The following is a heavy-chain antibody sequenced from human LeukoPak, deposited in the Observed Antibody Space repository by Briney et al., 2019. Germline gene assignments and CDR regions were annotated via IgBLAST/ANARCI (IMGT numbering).Heavy chain of an antibody. D-gene: IGHD5-24*01. CDR3: AKCRKTGWLQMND. CDR2: ISSSSSTI. V-gene: IGHV3-48*02. J-gene: IGHJ4*02. CDR1: GFTFSSYS. Sequence: GGSLRLSCAASGFTFSSYSMNWVRQAPGKGLEWVSYISSSSSTIYYADPVKGRFTISRDNSKNTLYLQMNSLRDDDTAVYYCAKCRKTGWLQMNDWGQGTLVTVSS.